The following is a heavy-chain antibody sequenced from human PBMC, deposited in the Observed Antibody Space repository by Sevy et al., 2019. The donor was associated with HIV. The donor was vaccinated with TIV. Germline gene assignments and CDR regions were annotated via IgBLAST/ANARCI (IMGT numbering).Heavy chain of an antibody. D-gene: IGHD6-19*01. Sequence: ASVKVSCKASGGTFSSYAISWVRQAPGQGLEWMGGIIPILGIANYPQKFQGRVTITADKSTSTAYMELSSLRSEDTAGYYCARSDGVAGIYCYYMDFWGKGTTVTVSS. CDR2: IIPILGIA. J-gene: IGHJ6*03. CDR3: ARSDGVAGIYCYYMDF. V-gene: IGHV1-69*10. CDR1: GGTFSSYA.